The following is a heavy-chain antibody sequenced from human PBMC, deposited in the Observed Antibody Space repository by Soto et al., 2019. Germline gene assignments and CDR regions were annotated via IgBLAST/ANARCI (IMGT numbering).Heavy chain of an antibody. D-gene: IGHD3-9*01. CDR2: ISYDGGTI. CDR1: GFTFNYYG. CDR3: VKTARHSYAVLAD. V-gene: IGHV3-30*18. Sequence: QVQLVESGGGVVQPGKSLRLSCATSGFTFNYYGFHWVRQAPGKGLEWVTVISYDGGTIYYAEAVKGRFTISRDDSEDTVFLQMHRLRLEDRGFYYLVKTARHSYAVLADWGQGTGVTVSS. J-gene: IGHJ4*02.